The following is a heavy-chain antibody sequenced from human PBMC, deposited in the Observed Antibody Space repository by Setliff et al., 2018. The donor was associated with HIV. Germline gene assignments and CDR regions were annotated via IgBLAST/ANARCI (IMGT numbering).Heavy chain of an antibody. CDR3: TRPQYIYANSDSDN. Sequence: PGGSLRLSCAASGFTFSDAWMSWVRQAPGKGLDWVGRIKDKTNGGTVDYAAPVKGRFTISRDDSKNTAYLQMNSLKTEDTAIYYCTRPQYIYANSDSDNWGQGALVTVSS. CDR2: IKDKTNGGTV. V-gene: IGHV3-15*01. D-gene: IGHD3-22*01. J-gene: IGHJ4*02. CDR1: GFTFSDAW.